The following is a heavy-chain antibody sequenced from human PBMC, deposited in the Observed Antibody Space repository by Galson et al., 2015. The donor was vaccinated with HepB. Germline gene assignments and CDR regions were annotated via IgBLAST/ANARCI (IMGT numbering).Heavy chain of an antibody. CDR2: ITNTGGST. CDR1: GFRFAYYG. V-gene: IGHV3-23*01. J-gene: IGHJ6*02. D-gene: IGHD1-26*01. Sequence: SLRLSCAASGFRFAYYGMSWVRQAPGKGLERLSAITNTGGSTYYADSVKGRFTISRDNSKNTVYLQVNSVKVEDTAVYYCAKCSILASYYFYGIDVWGQGTTVTVSS. CDR3: AKCSILASYYFYGIDV.